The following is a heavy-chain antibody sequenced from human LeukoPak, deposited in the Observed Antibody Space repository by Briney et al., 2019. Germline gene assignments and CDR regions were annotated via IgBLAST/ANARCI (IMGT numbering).Heavy chain of an antibody. J-gene: IGHJ6*03. D-gene: IGHD2-21*02. CDR3: ARGIVVVTAINYYYYMDV. Sequence: GASVKVSCKASGYTFTGYYMHWVRQAPGQGLEWMGRINPNSGGTNYAQKFQGRVTMTRDTSISTAYMELSRLRSEDTAVYYCARGIVVVTAINYYYYMDVWGKGTTVTISS. CDR2: INPNSGGT. V-gene: IGHV1-2*06. CDR1: GYTFTGYY.